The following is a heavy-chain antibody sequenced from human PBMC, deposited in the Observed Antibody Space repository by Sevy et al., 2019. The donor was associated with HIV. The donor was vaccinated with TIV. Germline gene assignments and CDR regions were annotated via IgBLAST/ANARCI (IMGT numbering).Heavy chain of an antibody. Sequence: GGSLRLSCSTSGIIFSNARMTWVRQAPGKGLEWVGRIKSKTDGGTTDYAAPVKDRFIISRDDLKDTMFLQMNSLKTADTAVYFGTTDSELNLWERAFDHWGQGTLVTVSS. J-gene: IGHJ4*02. D-gene: IGHD1-1*01. V-gene: IGHV3-15*01. CDR3: TTDSELNLWERAFDH. CDR2: IKSKTDGGTT. CDR1: GIIFSNAR.